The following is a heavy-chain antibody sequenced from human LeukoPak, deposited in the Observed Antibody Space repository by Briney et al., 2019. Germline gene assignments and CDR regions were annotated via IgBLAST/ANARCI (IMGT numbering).Heavy chain of an antibody. CDR3: ARREYSGSYADFDY. J-gene: IGHJ4*02. CDR1: GFSFSNYW. V-gene: IGHV3-7*01. Sequence: GGSLRLSCAVSGFSFSNYWMAWVRQAPGKGLEWVANIKQDGSEKYYVDSVKGRFTISRDNAKNSLYLQMNSLRAEDTAVYFCARREYSGSYADFDYWSQGTLVTVSS. D-gene: IGHD1-26*01. CDR2: IKQDGSEK.